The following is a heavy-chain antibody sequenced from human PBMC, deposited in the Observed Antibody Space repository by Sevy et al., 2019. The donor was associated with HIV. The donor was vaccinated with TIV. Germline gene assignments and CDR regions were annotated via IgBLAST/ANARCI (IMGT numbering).Heavy chain of an antibody. CDR2: IIPIFDTA. V-gene: IGHV1-69*13. CDR1: GGTFSSYA. CDR3: ARDYYDSSGYYSPFDY. Sequence: ASVKVSCKASGGTFSSYAISWVRQAPGQGLEWMGGIIPIFDTANYSQKFQGRVTITADESTSTAYMELSSLRSEDTAVYYCARDYYDSSGYYSPFDYWGQGTLVTVSS. D-gene: IGHD3-22*01. J-gene: IGHJ4*02.